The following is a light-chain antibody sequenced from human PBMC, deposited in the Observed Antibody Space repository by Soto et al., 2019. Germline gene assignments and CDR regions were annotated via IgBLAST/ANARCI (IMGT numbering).Light chain of an antibody. CDR1: QTISTY. J-gene: IGKJ1*01. Sequence: DIQMTQSPSSLSASVGGAVTIACRASQTISTYLNWYQQKPGKAPKLLIYKASTLKSGVPSRFSGSGSGTELTLTISSLQPDDFATYYCQHYNSYSEALGQGTKVDI. CDR2: KAS. V-gene: IGKV1-5*03. CDR3: QHYNSYSEA.